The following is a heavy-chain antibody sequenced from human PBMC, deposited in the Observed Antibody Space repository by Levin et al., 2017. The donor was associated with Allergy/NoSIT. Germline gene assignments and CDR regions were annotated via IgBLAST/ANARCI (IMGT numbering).Heavy chain of an antibody. CDR3: ARVPLDAFDI. V-gene: IGHV4-39*07. J-gene: IGHJ3*02. CDR2: IYYSGST. CDR1: GGSISSSSYY. Sequence: PSETLSLTCTVSGGSISSSSYYWGWIRQPPGKGLEWIGSIYYSGSTYYNPSLKSRVTISVDTSKNQFSLKLSSVTAADTAVYYCARVPLDAFDIWGQGTMVTVSS.